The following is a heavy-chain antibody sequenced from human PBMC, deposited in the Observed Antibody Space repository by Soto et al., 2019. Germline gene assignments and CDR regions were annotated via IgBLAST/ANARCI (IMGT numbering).Heavy chain of an antibody. J-gene: IGHJ4*02. Sequence: QVQLVQSGAEVKKPGASVKESCKASGYTFTSYYMHWVRQAPGQGLEWMGIINPSGGSTSYAQKFQGRVTMTRDTSTSTVYMELSSLRAEDTAVYYCARDGHLGSSCYYGFVDYWGQGTMVTVSS. V-gene: IGHV1-46*01. CDR2: INPSGGST. CDR3: ARDGHLGSSCYYGFVDY. D-gene: IGHD3-22*01. CDR1: GYTFTSYY.